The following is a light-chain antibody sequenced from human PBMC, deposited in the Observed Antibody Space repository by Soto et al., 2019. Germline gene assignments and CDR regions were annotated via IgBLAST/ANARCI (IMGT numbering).Light chain of an antibody. CDR1: SSNIGAGYD. J-gene: IGLJ2*01. CDR3: QSYDSSLRVSV. CDR2: GNS. Sequence: QSVRTQPPSVSGAPGQRVTISCTGSSSNIGAGYDVHWYQQLPGTAPKLLIYGNSNRPSGVPDRFSGSKSGTSASLAITGLKAEDEADDYCQSYDSSLRVSVFGGGTKVTVL. V-gene: IGLV1-40*01.